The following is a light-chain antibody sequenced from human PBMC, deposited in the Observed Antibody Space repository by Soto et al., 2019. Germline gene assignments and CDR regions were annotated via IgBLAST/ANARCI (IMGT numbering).Light chain of an antibody. V-gene: IGKV1-27*01. J-gene: IGKJ4*01. Sequence: DFQMTQSPSSLSASVGDRVTITCRASQGIGNFLAWYQHKPGKVPKLLIYGASSLQSGVPSRFSGSGSGTDFTLSISSVPPEDVATYYCQKYRSAPSLTFGGGTKVVIK. CDR3: QKYRSAPSLT. CDR1: QGIGNF. CDR2: GAS.